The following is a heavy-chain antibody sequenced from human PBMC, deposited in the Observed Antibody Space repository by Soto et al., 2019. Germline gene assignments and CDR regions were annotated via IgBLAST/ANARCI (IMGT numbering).Heavy chain of an antibody. CDR3: ARESEDLTSNFDY. J-gene: IGHJ4*02. CDR1: EFTFTMYS. CDR2: ISSTTNYI. V-gene: IGHV3-21*06. Sequence: GGSLRLSCAASEFTFTMYSMNLVVRAPGKGLEWVSSISSTTNYIYYGDSMKGRFTISRDNAKNSLYLEMNSLRAEDTAVYYCARESEDLTSNFDYWGQGTLVTVSS.